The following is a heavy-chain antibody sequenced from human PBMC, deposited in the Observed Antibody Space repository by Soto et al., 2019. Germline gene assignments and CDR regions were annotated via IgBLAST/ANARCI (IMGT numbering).Heavy chain of an antibody. D-gene: IGHD6-13*01. CDR1: GGSLSDYF. CDR2: INHLGSI. J-gene: IGHJ5*02. V-gene: IGHV4-34*01. Sequence: SETLSLTCVVSGGSLSDYFWSWIRQPPGMALEWIGEINHLGSINYNPSLKSRVTMSVDTSKNQFSLKLDSVTAADTAVYYCARQAAAPGIDLWFDPWGQGTLVTVYS. CDR3: ARQAAAPGIDLWFDP.